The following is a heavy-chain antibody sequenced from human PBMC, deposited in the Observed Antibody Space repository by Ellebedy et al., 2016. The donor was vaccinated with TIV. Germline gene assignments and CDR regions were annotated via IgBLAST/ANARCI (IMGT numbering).Heavy chain of an antibody. CDR1: GGSISSGDYY. V-gene: IGHV4-31*03. CDR3: ARVSYYYGTSYYFDN. CDR2: IYYSGNT. Sequence: MPSETLSLTCTVSGGSISSGDYYWSWLRQLPGKGLEWIGFIYYSGNTYYHPSLESRLTVSVDTSKNQFSLKLKSVNAADTAVYFCARVSYYYGTSYYFDNWGQGTLVTVSS. J-gene: IGHJ4*02. D-gene: IGHD3-10*01.